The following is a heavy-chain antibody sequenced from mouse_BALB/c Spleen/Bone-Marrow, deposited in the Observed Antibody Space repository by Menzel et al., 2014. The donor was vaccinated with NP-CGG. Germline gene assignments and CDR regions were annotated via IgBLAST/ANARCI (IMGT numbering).Heavy chain of an antibody. D-gene: IGHD2-2*01. J-gene: IGHJ3*01. Sequence: EVNVVGSGGGLVQPGGSLKLSCATSGFTFSDYYMYWVRQTPEKRLEWVAYISNGGGSTYYPDTVKGRFTISRDNAKNTLYLQMSRLKSEDTAMYYCARQGIYYGYDPFAYWGQGTLVTVS. V-gene: IGHV5-12*02. CDR3: ARQGIYYGYDPFAY. CDR1: GFTFSDYY. CDR2: ISNGGGST.